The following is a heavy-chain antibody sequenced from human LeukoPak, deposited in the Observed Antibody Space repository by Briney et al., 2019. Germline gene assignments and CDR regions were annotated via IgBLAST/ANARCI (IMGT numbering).Heavy chain of an antibody. V-gene: IGHV4-59*01. J-gene: IGHJ4*01. CDR2: VHSSGNS. D-gene: IGHD2-2*01. CDR3: ARRPASRLTFDY. Sequence: SETLSLTCTVSGGSIIDYYWYWIRQPPGKGLEWIAYVHSSGNSNHNLSLKSRVTISVDTSKNHLSLRLTAVTAADTAVYYCARRPASRLTFDYWGHGTLVTVSS. CDR1: GGSIIDYY.